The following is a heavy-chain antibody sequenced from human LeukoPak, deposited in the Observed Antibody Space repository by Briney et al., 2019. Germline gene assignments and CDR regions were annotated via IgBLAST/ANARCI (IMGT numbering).Heavy chain of an antibody. D-gene: IGHD2-21*02. Sequence: GASVKVSCKTSGYTFTSYHINWVRQATGQGLEWMGWMNPNSGNTGYAQKFQGRVTMTRNTSISTAYMELSSLRSEDTAVYYCARGRTVTAIRLFGYWGQGTLVTVSS. CDR1: GYTFTSYH. J-gene: IGHJ4*02. CDR2: MNPNSGNT. CDR3: ARGRTVTAIRLFGY. V-gene: IGHV1-8*02.